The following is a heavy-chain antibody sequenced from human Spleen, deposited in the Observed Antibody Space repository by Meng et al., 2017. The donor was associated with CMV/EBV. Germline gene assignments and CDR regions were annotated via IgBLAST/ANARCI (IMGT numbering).Heavy chain of an antibody. CDR1: GGSISSSTYY. Sequence: GSLRLSCTVSGGSISSSTYYWAWIRQPPGKGLEWIGSIYYGGSSYYNPSLKSRVTISIDTSNNQFSLELSSVTAADTAVYYCAKTTVTSYPDSWGQGILVTVSS. CDR3: AKTTVTSYPDS. CDR2: IYYGGSS. J-gene: IGHJ4*02. V-gene: IGHV4-39*07. D-gene: IGHD4-17*01.